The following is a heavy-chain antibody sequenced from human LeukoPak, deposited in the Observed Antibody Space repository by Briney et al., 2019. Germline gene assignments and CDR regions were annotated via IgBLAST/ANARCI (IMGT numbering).Heavy chain of an antibody. CDR1: GYSFTSYW. V-gene: IGHV5-10-1*01. J-gene: IGHJ4*02. CDR3: NIGQQLVPFDY. CDR2: IDPSDSYT. D-gene: IGHD6-13*01. Sequence: GESLKISCKGSGYSFTSYWISWVRQMPGKGLEWMGRIDPSDSYTNYSPSFQGHVTISADKSISTAYLQWSSLKASDTAMYYCNIGQQLVPFDYWGQGTLVTVSS.